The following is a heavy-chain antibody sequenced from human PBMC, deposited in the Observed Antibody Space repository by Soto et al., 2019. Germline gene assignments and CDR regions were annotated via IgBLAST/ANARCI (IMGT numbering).Heavy chain of an antibody. J-gene: IGHJ6*02. CDR1: GDRFSTYA. Sequence: QVQLVQSGAEVRKPGPSVRVSCKASGDRFSTYAINWVRQAPGQGLEWLGGIITFYGAAMYAQKFQGRVTITADELTTTAYMELSSLTSEDTAVYFCARGGKERFRGPGMDVWGQGTTVTVSS. D-gene: IGHD1-1*01. CDR2: IITFYGAA. CDR3: ARGGKERFRGPGMDV. V-gene: IGHV1-69*01.